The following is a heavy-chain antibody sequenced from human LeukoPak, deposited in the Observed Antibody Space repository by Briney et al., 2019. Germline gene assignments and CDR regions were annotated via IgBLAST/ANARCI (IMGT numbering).Heavy chain of an antibody. CDR1: GGSISSSSYY. CDR3: ARRAIGSGSYYPRWFDP. CDR2: IYYSGST. Sequence: SETLSLTCTVSGGSISSSSYYWGWTRQPPGKGLEWIGSIYYSGSTYYNPSLKSRVTISVDTSKNQFSLKLSSVTAADTAVYYCARRAIGSGSYYPRWFDPWGQGTLVTVSS. J-gene: IGHJ5*02. V-gene: IGHV4-39*01. D-gene: IGHD3-10*01.